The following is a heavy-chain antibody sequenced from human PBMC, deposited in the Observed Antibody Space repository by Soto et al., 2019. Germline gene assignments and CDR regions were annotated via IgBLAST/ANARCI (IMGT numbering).Heavy chain of an antibody. CDR3: AAELGFGKLSVV. D-gene: IGHD3-10*01. Sequence: QVQVVQSGVEVRRPGSSVKVSCKASGDTFKNCVISWVRQAPGQGLEWMGGIIPLFGTTDFAQRFQGSLTITTDESTTAAYMALSRLRYEDTATYYCAAELGFGKLSVVWGQGTTVIVSS. CDR2: IIPLFGTT. V-gene: IGHV1-69*01. CDR1: GDTFKNCV. J-gene: IGHJ6*02.